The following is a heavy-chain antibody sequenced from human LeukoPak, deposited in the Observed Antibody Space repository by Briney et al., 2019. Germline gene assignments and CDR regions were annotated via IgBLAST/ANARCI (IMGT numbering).Heavy chain of an antibody. CDR1: GGSISSSNW. Sequence: SETLSLTCAVSGGSISSSNWWSWVRQPPGKGLEWIGDIFHDGTTNFNPSLKSRLTISTDKSKNQFSLKLGSVTAADTAVYYCARWGFYDSGVFYYVGGQGTLVTVSS. D-gene: IGHD3-22*01. J-gene: IGHJ1*01. CDR3: ARWGFYDSGVFYYV. CDR2: IFHDGTT. V-gene: IGHV4-4*02.